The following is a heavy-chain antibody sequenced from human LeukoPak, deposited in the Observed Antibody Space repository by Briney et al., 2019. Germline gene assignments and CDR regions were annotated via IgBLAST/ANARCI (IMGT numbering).Heavy chain of an antibody. Sequence: PSETLSLTCAVSGGSISSSNWWSWVRQPPGKGLEWIGEIYHSGSTNYNPSLKSRVTISVDKSKNQFSLKLSSVTAADTAVYYCARGLRSSYYYYMDVWGKGTTVTVSS. CDR3: ARGLRSSYYYYMDV. CDR1: GGSISSSNW. V-gene: IGHV4-4*02. J-gene: IGHJ6*03. D-gene: IGHD4-17*01. CDR2: IYHSGST.